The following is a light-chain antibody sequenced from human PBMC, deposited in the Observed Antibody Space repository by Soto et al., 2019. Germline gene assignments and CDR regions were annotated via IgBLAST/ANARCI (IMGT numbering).Light chain of an antibody. CDR2: EVN. Sequence: QSALTQPPSASGALGQSITISCTGTSSDVGGYDFVSWYQQHPGKAPKLIIYEVNQRPSGVPDRFSGSKSGNTASLAVSGLQGEDEADYYCSSYAGTNIVIFGGGTKLTVL. V-gene: IGLV2-8*01. J-gene: IGLJ2*01. CDR3: SSYAGTNIVI. CDR1: SSDVGGYDF.